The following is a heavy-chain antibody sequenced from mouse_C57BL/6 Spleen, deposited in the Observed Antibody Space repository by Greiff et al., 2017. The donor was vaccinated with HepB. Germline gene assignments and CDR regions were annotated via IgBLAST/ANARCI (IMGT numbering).Heavy chain of an antibody. V-gene: IGHV5-4*01. CDR1: GFTFSSYA. Sequence: EVQVVQSGGGLVKPGGSLKLSCAASGFTFSSYAMSWVRQTPGKRLEWVATISDGGSYTYYPDNVKGRYTITRDNAENNLYLQMSHLKSEDTAIYYCARDYYGGSMVYWYFAYWGPGTTVTVSA. CDR3: ARDYYGGSMVYWYFAY. CDR2: ISDGGSYT. D-gene: IGHD1-1*01. J-gene: IGHJ1*01.